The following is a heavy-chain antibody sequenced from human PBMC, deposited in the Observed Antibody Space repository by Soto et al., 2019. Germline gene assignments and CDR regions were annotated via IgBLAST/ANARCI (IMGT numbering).Heavy chain of an antibody. CDR1: GFTFSSYG. CDR2: IWYDGSNK. V-gene: IGHV3-33*01. CDR3: AREKSVYSGYGLDY. J-gene: IGHJ4*02. D-gene: IGHD5-12*01. Sequence: GGSLRLSCAASGFTFSSYGMHWVRQAPGKGLEWVAVIWYDGSNKYYADSVKGRFTISRDNSKNTLYLQMNSLRAEDTAVYYCAREKSVYSGYGLDYWGQGTLVTVSS.